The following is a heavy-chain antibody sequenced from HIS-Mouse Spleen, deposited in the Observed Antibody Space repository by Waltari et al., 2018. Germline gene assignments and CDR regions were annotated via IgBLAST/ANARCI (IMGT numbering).Heavy chain of an antibody. CDR3: AHRTYYYDSSGYDYDAFDI. D-gene: IGHD3-22*01. Sequence: QITLKESGPTLVKPTQTPTLTCTFSGFSLSTSGVGVGWIRQPPGNALEWLALIYWNDDKRYSPSLKSRLTITKDTSKNQVVLTMTNMDPVDTATYYCAHRTYYYDSSGYDYDAFDIWGQGTMVTVSS. CDR2: IYWNDDK. J-gene: IGHJ3*02. CDR1: GFSLSTSGVG. V-gene: IGHV2-5*01.